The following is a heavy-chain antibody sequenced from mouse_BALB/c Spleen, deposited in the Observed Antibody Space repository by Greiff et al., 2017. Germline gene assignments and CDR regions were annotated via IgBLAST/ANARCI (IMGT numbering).Heavy chain of an antibody. CDR1: GFSLTSYG. CDR3: ARDGIHYYGYRFAY. J-gene: IGHJ3*01. Sequence: VQLQQSGPGLVAPSQSLSITCTVSGFSLTSYGVHWVRQPPGKGLEWLGVIWAGGSTNYNSALMSRLSISKDNSKSQVFLKMNSLQTDDTAMYCCARDGIHYYGYRFAYWGQGTLVTVSA. V-gene: IGHV2-9*02. CDR2: IWAGGST. D-gene: IGHD1-2*01.